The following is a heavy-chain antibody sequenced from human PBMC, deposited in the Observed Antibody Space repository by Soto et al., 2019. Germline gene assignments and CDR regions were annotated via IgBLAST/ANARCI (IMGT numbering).Heavy chain of an antibody. CDR1: GYTFPVYY. Sequence: ASVKVACKASGYTFPVYYMHWVRQAPGQGLEWMGWINPNSGGTNYAQKFPGRVTMTRDTSISTAYMELSRLRSDDTALYYCARVESSGWEYDYYGMDVWGQGTRVTVSS. J-gene: IGHJ6*02. D-gene: IGHD6-19*01. V-gene: IGHV1-2*02. CDR3: ARVESSGWEYDYYGMDV. CDR2: INPNSGGT.